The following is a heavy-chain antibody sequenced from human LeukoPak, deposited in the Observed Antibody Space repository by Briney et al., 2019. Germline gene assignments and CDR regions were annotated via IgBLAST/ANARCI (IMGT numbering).Heavy chain of an antibody. Sequence: SETLSLTCTVSGGSISIYYWSWIRQPPGKGLEWIGYIYYSGSTNYNPSLKSRVTISVDTSKNQFSLKLSSVTASDTAVYYCARTGSRAFDIWGQGTMVTVSS. CDR3: ARTGSRAFDI. D-gene: IGHD2-15*01. V-gene: IGHV4-59*01. J-gene: IGHJ3*02. CDR1: GGSISIYY. CDR2: IYYSGST.